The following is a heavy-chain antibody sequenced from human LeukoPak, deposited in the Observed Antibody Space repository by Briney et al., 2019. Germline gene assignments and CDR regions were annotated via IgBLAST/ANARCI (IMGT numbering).Heavy chain of an antibody. D-gene: IGHD3-22*01. CDR1: GFTFSSYG. CDR2: ISGSGGRT. J-gene: IGHJ4*02. Sequence: GGSLRLSCAASGFTFSSYGTSWVRQAPGQGLEWVSAISGSGGRTYYADSVKGRFTISRDNSKNTLYLQKNSLGAEDTDVYYCAKDGNEYYYDSSGYYVWGQGTLVTVSS. V-gene: IGHV3-23*01. CDR3: AKDGNEYYYDSSGYYV.